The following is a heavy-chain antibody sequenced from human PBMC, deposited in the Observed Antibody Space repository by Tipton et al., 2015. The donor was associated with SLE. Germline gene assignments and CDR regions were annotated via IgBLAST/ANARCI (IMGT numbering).Heavy chain of an antibody. CDR1: LYSISSGFY. CDR3: GRGATTWRGAVYGMDV. Sequence: TLSLTCTVSLYSISSGFYWGWIRQPPGKGLEWIGTIYHTGSTNYNPSLKSRVTISIDVSKSQFSLKLPSVTAADTAVYYCGRGATTWRGAVYGMDVWGQGTTVTVSS. V-gene: IGHV4-38-2*02. J-gene: IGHJ6*02. D-gene: IGHD1-1*01. CDR2: IYHTGST.